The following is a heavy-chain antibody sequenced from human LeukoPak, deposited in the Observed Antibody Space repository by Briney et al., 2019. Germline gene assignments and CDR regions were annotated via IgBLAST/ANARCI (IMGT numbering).Heavy chain of an antibody. CDR1: GNTLTKFS. V-gene: IGHV1-24*01. CDR3: AKGPSSSDYDWYFDL. J-gene: IGHJ2*01. Sequence: GASVKVSCKVSGNTLTKFSMHWVRQAPGKGLEWMGGFDLDEGKRIYAQKLKGRVIMTEDTSTDTAYMGIKSLTFEDTAVYYCAKGPSSSDYDWYFDLWGRGTLITVSS. D-gene: IGHD4-17*01. CDR2: FDLDEGKR.